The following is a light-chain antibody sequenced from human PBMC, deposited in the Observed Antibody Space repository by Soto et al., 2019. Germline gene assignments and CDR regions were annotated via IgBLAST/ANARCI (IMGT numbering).Light chain of an antibody. CDR2: DVS. Sequence: QSVLTQPASVSGSPGQSITISCTGTSSDVGGYNYVSWYQQHPGKAPKLMIYDVSNRPSGVSNRFSGSKSGNTASLTISGLQAEDEADYYCSSYTSSSTPLYVFGTGPKVTGL. CDR1: SSDVGGYNY. CDR3: SSYTSSSTPLYV. J-gene: IGLJ1*01. V-gene: IGLV2-14*01.